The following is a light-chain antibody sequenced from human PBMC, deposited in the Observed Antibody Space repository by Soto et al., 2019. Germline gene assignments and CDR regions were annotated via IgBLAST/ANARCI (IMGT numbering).Light chain of an antibody. CDR3: QQYNNLPPT. V-gene: IGKV3-15*01. CDR2: GAS. Sequence: EIVMTQSPATLSVSPGEGATLSCRASQRVSSNLAWYQHIPGQAPRLLIFGASTRATDVPARFSGSGSGTDFTLTISSLQSEDFAVYYCQQYNNLPPTFGQGTKVDIK. J-gene: IGKJ1*01. CDR1: QRVSSN.